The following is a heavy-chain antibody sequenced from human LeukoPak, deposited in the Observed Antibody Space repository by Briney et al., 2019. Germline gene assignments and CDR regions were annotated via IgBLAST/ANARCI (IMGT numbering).Heavy chain of an antibody. Sequence: PSETLSLTCTVSGASISSSSSYWGWIRQPPGKGLEWLGNIYSRGNTYYKPSLRSRVTISIDTSKNQFSLRLTSVTAADTAVYYCARDRSTGSSSWPPYFDYWGQGTLVTVSS. CDR1: GASISSSSSY. J-gene: IGHJ4*02. V-gene: IGHV4-39*07. CDR3: ARDRSTGSSSWPPYFDY. CDR2: IYSRGNT. D-gene: IGHD6-13*01.